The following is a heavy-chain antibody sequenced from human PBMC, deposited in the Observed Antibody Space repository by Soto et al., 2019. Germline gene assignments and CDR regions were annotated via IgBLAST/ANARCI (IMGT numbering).Heavy chain of an antibody. Sequence: PSETLSLTFTVSGGSISSYYWSWIRQPPGKGLEWIGYIYYSGSTNYNPSLKSRVTISVGRSKNQFSLKLSSVTAADTAVYYCARRYGGNFDYWGQGTLVTVS. V-gene: IGHV4-59*01. CDR2: IYYSGST. CDR3: ARRYGGNFDY. CDR1: GGSISSYY. D-gene: IGHD1-26*01. J-gene: IGHJ4*02.